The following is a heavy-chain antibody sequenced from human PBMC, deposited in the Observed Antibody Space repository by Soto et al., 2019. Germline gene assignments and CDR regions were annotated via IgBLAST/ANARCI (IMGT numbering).Heavy chain of an antibody. CDR3: ARDADYGDNGLGY. CDR2: ILDDGSDK. Sequence: QVQLVESGGGVVQPGRSLRLSCAASGFSFSSYGMHWVRQAPGKGLEWVAVILDDGSDKDYTDAVKGRFTISRDNSKNTLYLEMNCLRAEDTAVNYCARDADYGDNGLGYWGQGTMVTVSS. V-gene: IGHV3-33*01. CDR1: GFSFSSYG. D-gene: IGHD4-17*01. J-gene: IGHJ4*02.